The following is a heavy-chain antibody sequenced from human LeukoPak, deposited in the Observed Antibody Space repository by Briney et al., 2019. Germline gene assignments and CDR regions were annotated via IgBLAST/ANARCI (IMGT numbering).Heavy chain of an antibody. CDR3: ARMGPDDFWSGYSYYYYMDV. V-gene: IGHV3-7*03. CDR1: GFTFSKYW. CDR2: IDKDGSEK. Sequence: GGSLRLSCAIPGFTFSKYWMRWVRQAPGKGLEWVASIDKDGSEKRYVDSVKGRFTISRDNAKNSVYLQMNSLRAEDTAVYYCARMGPDDFWSGYSYYYYMDVWGKGTTVTVSS. J-gene: IGHJ6*03. D-gene: IGHD3-3*01.